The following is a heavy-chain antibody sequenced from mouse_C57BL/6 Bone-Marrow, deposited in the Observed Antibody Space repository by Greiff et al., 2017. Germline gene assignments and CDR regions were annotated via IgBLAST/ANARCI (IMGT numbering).Heavy chain of an antibody. CDR1: GYTFTSYW. V-gene: IGHV1-69*01. D-gene: IGHD2-2*01. CDR3: ARGMVTTRGY. Sequence: QVQLQQPGAELVMPGASVKLSCKASGYTFTSYWMHWVKQRPGQGLEWIGEIDPSDSYTNYNQKFKGKSTLTVDKSSSTAYMQLSSLTSEDSAVYYCARGMVTTRGYWGQGTSVTFSS. CDR2: IDPSDSYT. J-gene: IGHJ4*01.